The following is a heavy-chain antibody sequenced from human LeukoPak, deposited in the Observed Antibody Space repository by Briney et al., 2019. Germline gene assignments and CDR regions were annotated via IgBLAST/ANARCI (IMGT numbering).Heavy chain of an antibody. CDR1: GGSISSGGYY. CDR3: ARVRGSYPKNWFDP. Sequence: SETLSLTCAVSGGSISSGGYYWGWIRQPPGKGLEWIGSIYHSGSTYYNPSLKSRVTISVDTSKNQFSLKLSSVAAADTAVYYCARVRGSYPKNWFDPWGQGTLVTVSS. J-gene: IGHJ5*02. CDR2: IYHSGST. D-gene: IGHD1-26*01. V-gene: IGHV4-39*07.